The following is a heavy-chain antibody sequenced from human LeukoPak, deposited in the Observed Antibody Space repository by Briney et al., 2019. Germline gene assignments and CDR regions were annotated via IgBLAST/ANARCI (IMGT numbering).Heavy chain of an antibody. V-gene: IGHV3-74*01. D-gene: IGHD6-13*01. CDR3: ARGGIAAADIFDY. J-gene: IGHJ4*02. CDR1: GFTFSSYW. CDR2: INSDGSST. Sequence: GGSLRLSCAASGFTFSSYWMHWVRQAPGKGLVWVSRINSDGSSTSYADSVKGRFTISRDNAKNTLYLQMNSLRAEDTAVYYCARGGIAAADIFDYWGQGTLFTVSS.